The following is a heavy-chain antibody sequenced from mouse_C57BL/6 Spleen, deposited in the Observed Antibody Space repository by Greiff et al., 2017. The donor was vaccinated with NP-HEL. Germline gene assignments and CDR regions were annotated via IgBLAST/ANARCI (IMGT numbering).Heavy chain of an antibody. CDR1: GFSLSTSGMG. CDR3: ARIPSYYYGSSPYWYFDV. Sequence: ESGPGILQSSQTLSLTCSFSGFSLSTSGMGVSWIRQPSGKGLEWLAHIYWDDDKRYNPSLKSRLTISKDTSRNQVFLKITSVDTADTATYYCARIPSYYYGSSPYWYFDVWGTGTTVTVSS. CDR2: IYWDDDK. J-gene: IGHJ1*03. D-gene: IGHD1-1*01. V-gene: IGHV8-12*01.